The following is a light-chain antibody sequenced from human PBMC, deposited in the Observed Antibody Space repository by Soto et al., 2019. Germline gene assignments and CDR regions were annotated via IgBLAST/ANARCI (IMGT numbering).Light chain of an antibody. CDR3: QQYDIWPPFT. Sequence: EVVMTQSPASLSASPGERVTLSCRASQNILSSLAWYQQRPGQAPRLLIYDASTRATGIPPSFSGGGSGREFTVTISSLQSEDFAIYYCQQYDIWPPFTFGQGTNVEIK. CDR2: DAS. CDR1: QNILSS. J-gene: IGKJ2*01. V-gene: IGKV3-15*01.